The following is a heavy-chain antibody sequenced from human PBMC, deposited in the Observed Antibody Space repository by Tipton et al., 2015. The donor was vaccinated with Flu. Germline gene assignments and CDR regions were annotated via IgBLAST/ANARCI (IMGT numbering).Heavy chain of an antibody. J-gene: IGHJ4*02. CDR3: ARQLSVGATSGFDY. Sequence: TLSLTCAVSGYSISSGYYWGWIRQPPGKGLEWIGSIYHSGTTSYNPSLKSRVTISVDTSKNQFPLKLSSVTAADTAVYYCARQLSVGATSGFDYWGQGTLASVSS. CDR1: GYSISSGYY. CDR2: IYHSGTT. V-gene: IGHV4-38-2*01. D-gene: IGHD1-26*01.